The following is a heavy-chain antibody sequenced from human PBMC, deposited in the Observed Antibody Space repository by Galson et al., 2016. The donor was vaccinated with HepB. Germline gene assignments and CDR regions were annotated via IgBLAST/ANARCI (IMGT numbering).Heavy chain of an antibody. CDR3: ARGGRLPAEYDF. D-gene: IGHD2-2*01. V-gene: IGHV3-9*01. Sequence: SLRLSCAASGFIFDDNAMHWVRQAPGRGLEWVSTISWNGGTINYAESVKGRFIISRDNAKNSLYLQMNSLRAEDTALYYCARGGRLPAEYDFWGPGILVSVSS. CDR2: ISWNGGTI. CDR1: GFIFDDNA. J-gene: IGHJ4*02.